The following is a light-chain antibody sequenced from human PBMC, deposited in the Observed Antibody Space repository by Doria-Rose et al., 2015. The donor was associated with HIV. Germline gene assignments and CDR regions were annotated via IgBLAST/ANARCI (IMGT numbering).Light chain of an antibody. J-gene: IGKJ3*01. V-gene: IGKV4-1*01. CDR2: WAS. Sequence: TQSPESLGMSLGERATLNCKSNQSLLYTSKNHLAWYQQKPGQPPKLLIYWASTRQSGVPARFSGSGSGTDFTLAISSPEAEDVAVYYCQQYYDTPSFGPGTTVDIK. CDR3: QQYYDTPS. CDR1: QSLLYTSKNH.